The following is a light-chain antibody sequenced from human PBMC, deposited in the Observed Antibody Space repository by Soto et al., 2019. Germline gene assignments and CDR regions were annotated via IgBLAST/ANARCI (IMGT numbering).Light chain of an antibody. CDR2: GAS. J-gene: IGKJ1*01. Sequence: EIVMTQSPDTLSPSPGERATLSCRASQSVGSDLAWYQQQPGQPPRLLIYGASTRATDIPARFSGSGSGTEFTLTISNLQSGDFAVYYCQQYNNWPPWTFGQGTRVEIK. CDR3: QQYNNWPPWT. CDR1: QSVGSD. V-gene: IGKV3-15*01.